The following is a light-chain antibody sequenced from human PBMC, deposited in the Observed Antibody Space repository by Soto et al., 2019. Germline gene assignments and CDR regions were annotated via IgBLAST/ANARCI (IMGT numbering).Light chain of an antibody. Sequence: QSALTQPASVSGSPGQSITISCSGVSGDVGNYNLVSWYQQYPGKAPALLIYEDDKRPSGVSNRFSGSKSDSTASLTISGLQAEDEADYYCCLYLGGTSVFGGGTQLPVL. CDR2: EDD. CDR3: CLYLGGTSV. CDR1: SGDVGNYNL. J-gene: IGLJ7*01. V-gene: IGLV2-23*01.